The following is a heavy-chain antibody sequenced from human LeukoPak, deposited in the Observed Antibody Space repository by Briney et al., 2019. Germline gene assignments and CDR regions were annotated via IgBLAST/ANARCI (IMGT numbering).Heavy chain of an antibody. CDR3: ARITILSGDYYYYGMDV. Sequence: SETLSLTCTISGGSISSYYWSWIRQPPGKGLEWIGYIYYSGSTNYNPSLKSRVTISVDTSKNQFSLKLSSVTAADTAVYYCARITILSGDYYYYGMDVWGQGTTVTVSS. J-gene: IGHJ6*02. CDR1: GGSISSYY. CDR2: IYYSGST. V-gene: IGHV4-59*08. D-gene: IGHD3-9*01.